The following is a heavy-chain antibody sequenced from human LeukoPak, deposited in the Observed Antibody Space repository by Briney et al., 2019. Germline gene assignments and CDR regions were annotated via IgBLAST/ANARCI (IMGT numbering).Heavy chain of an antibody. D-gene: IGHD3-22*01. V-gene: IGHV4-39*07. J-gene: IGHJ6*02. CDR1: GDSISGSSYY. CDR2: ISDSGRT. Sequence: PSETLSLTCTLSGDSISGSSYYWGWVRQAPGKGLEWIGSISDSGRTFYNPSLKSRVAISVDTSKTHFSLKVTSVTAADTAQYHRARDRKYYYDSSGHLYYYYGMDVWGQGTTVTVSS. CDR3: ARDRKYYYDSSGHLYYYYGMDV.